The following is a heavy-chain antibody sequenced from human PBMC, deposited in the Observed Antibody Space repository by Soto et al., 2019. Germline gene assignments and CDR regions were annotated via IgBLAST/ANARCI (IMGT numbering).Heavy chain of an antibody. D-gene: IGHD3-3*01. Sequence: QLQLQESGPGLVKPSETLSLTCTVSGGSISSSSYYWGWIRQPPGKGLEWIGSIYYSGSTYYNPSLRSRVTISVDTSKNQFSLKLSSVTAADTAVYYCARHTHPAPSELRFLEWLFQGNWFDPWGQGTLVTVSS. J-gene: IGHJ5*02. CDR3: ARHTHPAPSELRFLEWLFQGNWFDP. CDR2: IYYSGST. CDR1: GGSISSSSYY. V-gene: IGHV4-39*01.